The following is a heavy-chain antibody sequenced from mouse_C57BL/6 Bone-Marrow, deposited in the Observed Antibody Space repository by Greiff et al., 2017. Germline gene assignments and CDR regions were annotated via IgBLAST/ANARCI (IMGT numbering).Heavy chain of an antibody. Sequence: DVMLVESGGDLVKPGGSLKLSCAASGFTFSSYGMSWVRQTPDKRLEWVATISSGGSYTYYPDSVKGRFTISRDNAKHTLYLQMSSLKSEDTAMYYCASYDYDGVWWYFDVWGTGTTVTVSS. J-gene: IGHJ1*03. CDR2: ISSGGSYT. V-gene: IGHV5-6*02. D-gene: IGHD2-4*01. CDR1: GFTFSSYG. CDR3: ASYDYDGVWWYFDV.